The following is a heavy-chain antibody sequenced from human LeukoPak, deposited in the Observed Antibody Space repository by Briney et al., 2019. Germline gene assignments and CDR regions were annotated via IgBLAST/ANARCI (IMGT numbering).Heavy chain of an antibody. CDR2: VSGGGHNT. CDR3: AKDRSSWYYPFDS. CDR1: GFTFSSYA. V-gene: IGHV3-23*01. Sequence: GGSLRLSCVASGFTFSSYAMSWVRQAPGKGLEWVSVVSGGGHNTYYADSVKGRFTMSRDNSKRTVYLQMNSLRAEDTAVYYCAKDRSSWYYPFDSWGQGTLVTVSS. J-gene: IGHJ4*02. D-gene: IGHD3-3*01.